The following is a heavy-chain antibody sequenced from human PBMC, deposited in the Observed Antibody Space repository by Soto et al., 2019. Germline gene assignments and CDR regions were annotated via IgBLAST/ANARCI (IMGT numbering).Heavy chain of an antibody. CDR1: GDSVRSSNW. CDR3: ATMKKPRGYYYGLNV. J-gene: IGHJ6*02. D-gene: IGHD1-1*01. Sequence: QVQLQESGPGLVKPSGTLSLTCAVSGDSVRSSNWWTWVRQSPGEGLEWIGEIYHLAGTNYNPSLKSRVTISVDMAKNQVVLKLSSVTAAYTAVYYCATMKKPRGYYYGLNVWGQGTTVTVSS. CDR2: IYHLAGT. V-gene: IGHV4-4*02.